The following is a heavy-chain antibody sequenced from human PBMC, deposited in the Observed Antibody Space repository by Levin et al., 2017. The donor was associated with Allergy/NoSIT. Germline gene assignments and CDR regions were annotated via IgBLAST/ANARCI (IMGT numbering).Heavy chain of an antibody. CDR1: GFTFSSYA. D-gene: IGHD3-3*01. J-gene: IGHJ6*02. Sequence: GESLKISCAASGFTFSSYAMSWVRQAPGKGLEWVSAISGSGGSTYYADSVKGRFTISRDNSKNTLYLQMNSLRAEDTAVYYCAKESIRGFLEFNYYYGMDVWGQGTTVTVSS. CDR3: AKESIRGFLEFNYYYGMDV. CDR2: ISGSGGST. V-gene: IGHV3-23*01.